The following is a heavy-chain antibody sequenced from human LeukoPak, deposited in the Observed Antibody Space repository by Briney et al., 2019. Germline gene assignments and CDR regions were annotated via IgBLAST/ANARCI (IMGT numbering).Heavy chain of an antibody. V-gene: IGHV3-9*01. CDR3: AKDNRIAVAGPLDY. Sequence: PGRSLRLSCAASGFTFDDYAMHWVRQAPGKGLEGVSGISWNSGSIGYADSVKGRFTISRDNAKNSLYLQMNSLRAEDTALYYCAKDNRIAVAGPLDYWGQGTLVTVSS. CDR2: ISWNSGSI. CDR1: GFTFDDYA. J-gene: IGHJ4*02. D-gene: IGHD6-19*01.